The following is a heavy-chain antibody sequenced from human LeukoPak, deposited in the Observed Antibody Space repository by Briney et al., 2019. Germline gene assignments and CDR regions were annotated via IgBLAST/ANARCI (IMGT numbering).Heavy chain of an antibody. J-gene: IGHJ5*02. Sequence: ASVKVSCKASGYTFTNYDINWVRQATGQGLEWMGWMNPNSGNTGYAQKFQGRVTMTRNTSISTAYMELSSLRSEDTAVYYCARPGLATNWFDPWGQGTLVTVSS. V-gene: IGHV1-8*01. CDR2: MNPNSGNT. CDR1: GYTFTNYD. D-gene: IGHD3-16*01. CDR3: ARPGLATNWFDP.